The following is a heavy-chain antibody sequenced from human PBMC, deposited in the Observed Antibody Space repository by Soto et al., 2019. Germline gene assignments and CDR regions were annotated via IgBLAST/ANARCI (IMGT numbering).Heavy chain of an antibody. D-gene: IGHD1-20*01. CDR2: VNHSGNT. CDR3: AVRRYNWNDDY. Sequence: SETLSLTCAVYGGSFSGGGCYWSWIAQAAGKGLEWIGEVNHSGNTNHNPSLKSRVTISVATSKNQFSLKLSSVTAADTAVYYGAVRRYNWNDDYWGQGTLVTVSS. CDR1: GGSFSGGGCY. J-gene: IGHJ4*02. V-gene: IGHV4-34*01.